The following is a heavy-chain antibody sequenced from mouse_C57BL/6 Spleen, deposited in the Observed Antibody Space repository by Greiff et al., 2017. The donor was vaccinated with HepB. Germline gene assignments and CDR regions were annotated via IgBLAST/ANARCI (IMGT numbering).Heavy chain of an antibody. Sequence: QVQLQQPGAELVMPGASVKLSCKASGYTFTSYWMHWVKQRPGQGLEWIGEIDPSDSYTNYNQKFKAKFTLTVDKSSSTAYMQLSSLTSEDTAVYYCARKDTTVVAKGYFDYWGQGTTLTVCS. D-gene: IGHD1-1*01. CDR2: IDPSDSYT. CDR3: ARKDTTVVAKGYFDY. J-gene: IGHJ2*01. V-gene: IGHV1-69*01. CDR1: GYTFTSYW.